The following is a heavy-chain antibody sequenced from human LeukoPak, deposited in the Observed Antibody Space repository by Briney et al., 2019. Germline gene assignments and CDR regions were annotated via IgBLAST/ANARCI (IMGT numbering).Heavy chain of an antibody. CDR2: ISGSGGST. V-gene: IGHV3-23*01. CDR1: GFTFSSYA. J-gene: IGHJ4*02. Sequence: GGSLRLSCAASGFTFSSYAMSWVRQAPGKGLEWVSAISGSGGSTYYADSVRGRFTISRDNSKNTLYLQMNSLRAEDTAVYYCAKVGSIYCSGGSCYGDNWGQGTLVTVSS. CDR3: AKVGSIYCSGGSCYGDN. D-gene: IGHD2-15*01.